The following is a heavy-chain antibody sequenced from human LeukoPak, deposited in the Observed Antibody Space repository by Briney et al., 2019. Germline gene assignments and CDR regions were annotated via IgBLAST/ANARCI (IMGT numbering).Heavy chain of an antibody. V-gene: IGHV1-69*06. CDR1: GVTFINYA. CDR3: AKAADSAYVATDH. CDR2: IIPVFGTT. J-gene: IGHJ4*02. Sequence: GASVKVSYKASGVTFINYAFTWVRQAPGQGLEWMGGIIPVFGTTRYAQEFQDRVTITVDKSTGTVFLELRSLTSEDTGVYYCAKAADSAYVATDHWGQGTRVTVSS. D-gene: IGHD5-12*01.